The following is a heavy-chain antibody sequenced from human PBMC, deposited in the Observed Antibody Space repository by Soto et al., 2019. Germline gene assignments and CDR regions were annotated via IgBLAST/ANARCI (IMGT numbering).Heavy chain of an antibody. V-gene: IGHV3-30-3*01. D-gene: IGHD3-3*01. CDR2: ISYDGSNK. Sequence: QVQLVESGGGVVQPGRSLRLSCLASGFTFSSYAMHWVRQAPGKGLEWVAVISYDGSNKYYADSVKGRFTISRHNSKHALYLQMNSLRAEDTAVYYCAREPYYDFWSGYYAYWGQGTLVTVSS. CDR3: AREPYYDFWSGYYAY. J-gene: IGHJ4*02. CDR1: GFTFSSYA.